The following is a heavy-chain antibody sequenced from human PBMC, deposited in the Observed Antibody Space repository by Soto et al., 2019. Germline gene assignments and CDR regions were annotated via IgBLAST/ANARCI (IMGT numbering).Heavy chain of an antibody. CDR3: ASDDDWNYDY. Sequence: EVQLVESGGGLVQPGGSLRLSCAASGFTFSSYSMNWVRQAPGKGLEWGSYISSSSSTIYYADSVKGRFTISRDNAKNSLYLQMNSLRAEDTAVYYCASDDDWNYDYWGQGTLVTVSS. CDR1: GFTFSSYS. D-gene: IGHD1-7*01. CDR2: ISSSSSTI. V-gene: IGHV3-48*01. J-gene: IGHJ4*02.